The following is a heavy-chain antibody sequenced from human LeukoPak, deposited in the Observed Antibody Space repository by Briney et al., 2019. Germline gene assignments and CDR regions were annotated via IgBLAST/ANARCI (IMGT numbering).Heavy chain of an antibody. D-gene: IGHD4-23*01. CDR3: ARGRGADYGGNSGYFDY. CDR1: GFTFSSYG. J-gene: IGHJ4*02. Sequence: GRSLRLSCAASGFTFSSYGMHWVRQAPGKGLEWVAVIWYDGSNKYYADSVKGRFTISRDNPKNTLYVQMNSLGAEDTAVYYCARGRGADYGGNSGYFDYWGQGTLVTVSS. CDR2: IWYDGSNK. V-gene: IGHV3-33*01.